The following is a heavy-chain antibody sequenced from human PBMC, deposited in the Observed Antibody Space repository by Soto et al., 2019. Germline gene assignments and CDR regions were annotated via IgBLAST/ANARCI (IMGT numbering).Heavy chain of an antibody. CDR3: GRGPYYGCGCCYSYLEKLASRFDY. D-gene: IGHD2-15*01. J-gene: IGHJ4*02. V-gene: IGHV1-18*01. CDR1: GYTFSSYG. CDR2: ISAYSGNT. Sequence: QVQLVQSGAEVKKPGASVKVSCKASGYTFSSYGISWVRQAPGQGLEWMGWISAYSGNTNYAQKPPDRDTITPPASTDMRYKYLSSQRAEDAPEYYCGRGPYYGCGCCYSYLEKLASRFDYLGQGNLVNVSP.